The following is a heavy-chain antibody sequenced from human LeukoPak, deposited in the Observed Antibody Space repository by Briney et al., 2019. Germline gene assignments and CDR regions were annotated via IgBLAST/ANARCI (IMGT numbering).Heavy chain of an antibody. V-gene: IGHV1-69*13. Sequence: GASVKVSCKASGGTFSSYAISWVRQAPGQGLEWMGGIIPIFGTANYAQKFQGRVTITADESTSTAYMELSSLRSEDTAVYYCARFAVPAASGSAPVFWFDPWGQGTLVTVSS. D-gene: IGHD2-2*01. CDR2: IIPIFGTA. CDR1: GGTFSSYA. CDR3: ARFAVPAASGSAPVFWFDP. J-gene: IGHJ5*02.